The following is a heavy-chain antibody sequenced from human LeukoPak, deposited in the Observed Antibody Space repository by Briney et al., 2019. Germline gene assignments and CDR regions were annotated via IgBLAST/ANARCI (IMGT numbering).Heavy chain of an antibody. CDR2: ISSSSSYI. Sequence: PGGPLRLSCAASGFTFSSYSMNWVRQAPGKGLEWVSSISSSSSYIYYADSVKGRFTISRDNAKNSLYLQMNSLRAEDTAVYYCARVGSYCGGDCYLDYWGQGTLVTVSS. V-gene: IGHV3-21*01. J-gene: IGHJ4*02. D-gene: IGHD2-21*02. CDR1: GFTFSSYS. CDR3: ARVGSYCGGDCYLDY.